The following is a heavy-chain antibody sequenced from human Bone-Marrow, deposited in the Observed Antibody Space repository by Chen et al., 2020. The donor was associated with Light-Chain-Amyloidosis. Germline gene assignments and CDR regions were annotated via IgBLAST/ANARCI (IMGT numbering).Heavy chain of an antibody. J-gene: IGHJ3*02. CDR3: AKDISYDDILPGYTADAFDI. D-gene: IGHD3-9*01. CDR1: GFAFSSYA. CDR2: ISGSGGRR. Sequence: EVQLVESGGGLLQRGGSLRLSCAASGFAFSSYAMSWVRQAPGKGLEWVSTISGSGGRRYFGDSVMVLLTMSRDNSKNALFLQMNSLRAEDTAVYYCAKDISYDDILPGYTADAFDIWGQGTMVTVSS. V-gene: IGHV3-23*04.